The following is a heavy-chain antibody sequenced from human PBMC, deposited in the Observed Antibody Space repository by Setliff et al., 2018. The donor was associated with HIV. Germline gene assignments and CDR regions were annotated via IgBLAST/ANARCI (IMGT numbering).Heavy chain of an antibody. V-gene: IGHV5-51*01. Sequence: PRESLKISCKGSGYSFTDYWIGWVRQMPGKGLEWVGFIYPGEEFNFRYSPSFQGQVTISVDRSISTAYLQWRTLKASDSGMYYCARHVTTVATSWFDPWGQGTLVTVSS. CDR1: GYSFTDYW. CDR2: IYPGEEFNF. J-gene: IGHJ5*02. D-gene: IGHD2-2*01. CDR3: ARHVTTVATSWFDP.